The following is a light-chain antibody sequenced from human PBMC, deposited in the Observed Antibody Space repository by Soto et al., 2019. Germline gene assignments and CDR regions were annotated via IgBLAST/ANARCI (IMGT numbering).Light chain of an antibody. Sequence: QSVLTQPPSASGSPGQSVTISCTGTSSDVGGYNYVSWYQQHPGKAPKLMIYEVSKRPSGVPDRFSGSKSGNTASLTVSGLQAEDEADYYRSSYAGSNNVVFGGGTKLTVI. CDR3: SSYAGSNNVV. J-gene: IGLJ2*01. CDR1: SSDVGGYNY. CDR2: EVS. V-gene: IGLV2-8*01.